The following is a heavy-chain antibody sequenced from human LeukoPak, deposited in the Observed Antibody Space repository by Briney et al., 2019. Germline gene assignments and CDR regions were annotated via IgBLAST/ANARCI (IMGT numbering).Heavy chain of an antibody. J-gene: IGHJ4*02. V-gene: IGHV5-10-1*01. Sequence: GESLKISCKGSGYSFTSYWISWVRQMPGKGLEWMGRIDPSDSYTNYSPSFQGHVTISADKSISTAYLQWSSRKASDAAMYYCARSGTVKYLDYWVQGTQVTDPS. D-gene: IGHD4-11*01. CDR1: GYSFTSYW. CDR2: IDPSDSYT. CDR3: ARSGTVKYLDY.